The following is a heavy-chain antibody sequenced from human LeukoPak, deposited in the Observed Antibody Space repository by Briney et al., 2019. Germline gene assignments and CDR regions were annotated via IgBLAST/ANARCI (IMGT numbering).Heavy chain of an antibody. Sequence: GGSLRLSCAASGFTFSNYLMTWVRQAPGKGLEWVADIKADGSEKYYVDSVKGRFTILRDNAKNSLYLQMNSLRAEDTAVYYCAREWLRFFDYWGQGTLVTVSS. V-gene: IGHV3-7*01. J-gene: IGHJ4*02. CDR2: IKADGSEK. D-gene: IGHD5-12*01. CDR1: GFTFSNYL. CDR3: AREWLRFFDY.